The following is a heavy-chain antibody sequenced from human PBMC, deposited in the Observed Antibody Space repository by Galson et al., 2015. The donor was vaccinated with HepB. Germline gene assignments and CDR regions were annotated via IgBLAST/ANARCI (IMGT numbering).Heavy chain of an antibody. CDR1: GYTFTSYG. CDR3: ARDTRYYYDSSGYSDYYYYYGMDV. V-gene: IGHV1-18*04. CDR2: ISAYNGNT. Sequence: SVKVSCKASGYTFTSYGISWVRQAPGQGLEWMGWISAYNGNTNYAQKLQGRVTMTTDTSTSTAYMALRSLRSDDTAVYYCARDTRYYYDSSGYSDYYYYYGMDVWGQGTTVTVSS. D-gene: IGHD3-22*01. J-gene: IGHJ6*02.